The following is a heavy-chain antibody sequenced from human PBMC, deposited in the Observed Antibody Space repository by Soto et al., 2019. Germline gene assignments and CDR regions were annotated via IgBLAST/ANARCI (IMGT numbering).Heavy chain of an antibody. CDR2: IGGGGGGT. CDR3: AKDAPGSGWLSDY. V-gene: IGHV3-23*01. Sequence: EVQLLESGGGLVHPGGSLRLSCAASGFTFSIYAMSWVRQAPGKGLEWVSTIGGGGGGTSYADFVRGRFTISRDDSRNTLYLQMNSLRAEDTDVYYCAKDAPGSGWLSDYWGRGTLVTVSS. CDR1: GFTFSIYA. D-gene: IGHD3-22*01. J-gene: IGHJ4*02.